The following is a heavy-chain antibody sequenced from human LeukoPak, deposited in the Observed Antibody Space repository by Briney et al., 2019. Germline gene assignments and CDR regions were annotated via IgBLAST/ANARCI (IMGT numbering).Heavy chain of an antibody. D-gene: IGHD2-21*02. Sequence: PGGSLRLSCAASGFTFSSYAMSWVRQAPGKGLEWVSAISGSGGSTYYADSVKGRFTISRDNSKTTLYLQMNSLRAEDTAVYYCAKAPRIVVVTAIDGAFDIWGQGTMVTVSS. CDR3: AKAPRIVVVTAIDGAFDI. V-gene: IGHV3-23*01. CDR1: GFTFSSYA. CDR2: ISGSGGST. J-gene: IGHJ3*02.